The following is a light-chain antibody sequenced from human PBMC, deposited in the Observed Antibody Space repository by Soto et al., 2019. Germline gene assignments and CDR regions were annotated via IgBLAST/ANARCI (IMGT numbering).Light chain of an antibody. CDR3: QQYRSSPPWT. V-gene: IGKV3-20*01. J-gene: IGKJ1*01. CDR2: GAS. Sequence: EIVLTQSPGTLSLSPGERATLSCRASQSVSSSYLAWYQQKPGQAPRLLIYGASSRATGIPDRFSGSGSETDFTLTISRLEPEDFAVYYCQQYRSSPPWTFGQGTKVEIK. CDR1: QSVSSSY.